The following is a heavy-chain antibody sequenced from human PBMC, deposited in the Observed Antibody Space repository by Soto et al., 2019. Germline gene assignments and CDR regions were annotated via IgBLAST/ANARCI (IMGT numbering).Heavy chain of an antibody. D-gene: IGHD2-15*01. J-gene: IGHJ3*02. CDR2: ISSSSSYI. CDR3: ARAWPAGAFDI. V-gene: IGHV3-21*01. Sequence: GGSLRLSCAASGFTFSSYSMNWVRQAPGKGLEWVSSISSSSSYIYYADSVKGRFTISRDNAKNSLYLQMNSLSAEDTAVYYCARAWPAGAFDIWGQGTMVTVSS. CDR1: GFTFSSYS.